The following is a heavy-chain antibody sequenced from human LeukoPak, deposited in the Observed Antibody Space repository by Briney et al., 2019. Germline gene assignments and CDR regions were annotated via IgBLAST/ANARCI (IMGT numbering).Heavy chain of an antibody. CDR1: ALIFSNAW. Sequence: PGGSLRLSRAASALIFSNAWMNWVRQAPGKGLEWVGRVKSIADGGTTDYAAPVKGRFTISRDDSQNTLYLQMNSLKTEDTAVYYCTTPNCSSTSCYRRYYNWFDPWGQGTLVTV. V-gene: IGHV3-15*07. CDR2: VKSIADGGTT. J-gene: IGHJ5*02. D-gene: IGHD2-2*01. CDR3: TTPNCSSTSCYRRYYNWFDP.